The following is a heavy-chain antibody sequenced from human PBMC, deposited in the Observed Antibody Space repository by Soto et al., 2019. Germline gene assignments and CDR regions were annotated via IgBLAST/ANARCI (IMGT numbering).Heavy chain of an antibody. V-gene: IGHV3-30*03. D-gene: IGHD3-3*01. CDR1: GFTFSSYG. CDR2: ISYDGSNK. J-gene: IGHJ4*02. CDR3: ATAIFGVVIVDY. Sequence: PGGSLRLSCAASGFTFSSYGMHWVRQAPGKGLEWVAVISYDGSNKYYADSVKGRFTISRDNSKNTLYLQMNSLRAEDTAVYYCATAIFGVVIVDYWGQGTLVTVSS.